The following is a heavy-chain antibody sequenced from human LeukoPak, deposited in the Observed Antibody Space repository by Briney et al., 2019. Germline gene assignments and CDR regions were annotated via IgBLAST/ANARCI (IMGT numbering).Heavy chain of an antibody. CDR2: IYWNDDK. D-gene: IGHD2-15*01. CDR3: TQLGWWTPKN. Sequence: SGPTLVKPTQTLTLTCTFSGFSLSTNGVGVGWIRQPRGKALEWLAVIYWNDDKRYSPSLKSRLTITKDTSKNQVVLTMTNMDPVDTATYFCTQLGWWTPKNWGQGTMLTVSS. CDR1: GFSLSTNGVG. V-gene: IGHV2-5*01. J-gene: IGHJ4*02.